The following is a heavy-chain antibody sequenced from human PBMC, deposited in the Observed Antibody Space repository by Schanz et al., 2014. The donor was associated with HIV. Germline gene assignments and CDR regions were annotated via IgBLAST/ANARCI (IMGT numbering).Heavy chain of an antibody. D-gene: IGHD1-26*01. CDR3: AREREESIAYYYYGMDV. CDR2: ISGGGAGT. V-gene: IGHV3-23*04. CDR1: GFTLSSYS. J-gene: IGHJ6*02. Sequence: EVQLVESGGGLVKPGGSLRLSCAASGFTLSSYSRKGVQTAPGKGLEWVSAISGGGAGTYYADSVKRRLTISRDNSKNTLYLQMNSLRAEDTAVYYCAREREESIAYYYYGMDVSPQGTAVTVSS.